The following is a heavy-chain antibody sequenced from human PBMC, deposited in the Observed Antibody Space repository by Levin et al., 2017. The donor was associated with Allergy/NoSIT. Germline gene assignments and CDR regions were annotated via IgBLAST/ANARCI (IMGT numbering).Heavy chain of an antibody. CDR3: VRGIVGSISAS. CDR1: GFTFSSYS. J-gene: IGHJ4*02. CDR2: FSSSSTTI. D-gene: IGHD1-26*01. V-gene: IGHV3-48*02. Sequence: GGSLRLSCAASGFTFSSYSMNWVRQAPGKGLEWVSYFSSSSTTIYYADSVKGRFSISRDNAENSLYLQIHSLTDEDTALYYCVRGIVGSISASGGQGNLVTVSS.